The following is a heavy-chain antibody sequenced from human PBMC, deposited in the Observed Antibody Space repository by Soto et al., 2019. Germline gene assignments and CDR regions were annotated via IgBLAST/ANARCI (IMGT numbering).Heavy chain of an antibody. D-gene: IGHD3-3*02. CDR3: ARAVLGGVDV. CDR2: IYYSGST. J-gene: IGHJ6*02. CDR1: GGSVSSDSYY. V-gene: IGHV4-61*01. Sequence: QVQLQESGPGLVKPSETLSLTCTVSGGSVSSDSYYWSWIRQPPGKGLEWIGYIYYSGSTKYNPSLKSRVTISVDTSKHQCSLRLRSVTAADTAVYYCARAVLGGVDVWGQGTTVTVSS.